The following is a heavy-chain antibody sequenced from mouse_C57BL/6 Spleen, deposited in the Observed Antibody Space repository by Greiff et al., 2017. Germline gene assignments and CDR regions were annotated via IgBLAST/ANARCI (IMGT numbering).Heavy chain of an antibody. Sequence: QVQLQQPGAELVKPGASVKMSCKASGYTFTSYWITWVKQRPGQGLEWIGDLYPGSGSTNYNEKFKSKATLNVDTSSSTAYMQLSILTAEDSAVYYCAREDWYYGSNTLYAMDYWGQGTSVTVSS. CDR1: GYTFTSYW. CDR3: AREDWYYGSNTLYAMDY. D-gene: IGHD1-1*01. V-gene: IGHV1-55*01. CDR2: LYPGSGST. J-gene: IGHJ4*01.